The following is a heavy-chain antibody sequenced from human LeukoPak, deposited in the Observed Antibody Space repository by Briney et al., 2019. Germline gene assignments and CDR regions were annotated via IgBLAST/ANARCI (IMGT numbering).Heavy chain of an antibody. CDR2: ISSSSGTI. CDR1: GFTFSSYS. D-gene: IGHD6-6*01. V-gene: IGHV3-48*04. J-gene: IGHJ4*02. Sequence: GGSLRLSCAASGFTFSSYSMNWVRQAPGKGLEWVSYISSSSGTIYYADSVKGRFTISRDNAKNSLYLQMNSLRAEDTAVYYCARSIAARPDYWGQGTLVTVSS. CDR3: ARSIAARPDY.